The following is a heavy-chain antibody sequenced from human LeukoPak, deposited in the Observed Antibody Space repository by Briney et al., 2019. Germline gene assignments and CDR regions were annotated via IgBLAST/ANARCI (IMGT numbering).Heavy chain of an antibody. V-gene: IGHV4-34*01. J-gene: IGHJ4*02. CDR3: ARHFNEQLGAFDY. Sequence: SETLSLTCAVYGGSFSGYYWSWIRQPPGKGLEWIGEINHSGSTNYNPSLKSRVTISVDTSKKQFSLKLSSVTAADTAVYYCARHFNEQLGAFDYWGQGTLVTVSS. CDR2: INHSGST. CDR1: GGSFSGYY. D-gene: IGHD6-13*01.